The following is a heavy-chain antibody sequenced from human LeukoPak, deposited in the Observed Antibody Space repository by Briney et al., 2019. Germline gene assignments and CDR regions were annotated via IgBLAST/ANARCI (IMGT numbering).Heavy chain of an antibody. CDR3: TRDGDTGMVGGYYYYMDV. D-gene: IGHD5-18*01. Sequence: GGSLRLSCAASGFTFSTFAMIWVRQPPGKGLEWVSSISSSSSYIYYADSVKGRFTISRDNAKNSLYLQMNTLRAEGTAVYYCTRDGDTGMVGGYYYYMDVWGKGTTVTVSS. CDR2: ISSSSSYI. V-gene: IGHV3-21*01. CDR1: GFTFSTFA. J-gene: IGHJ6*03.